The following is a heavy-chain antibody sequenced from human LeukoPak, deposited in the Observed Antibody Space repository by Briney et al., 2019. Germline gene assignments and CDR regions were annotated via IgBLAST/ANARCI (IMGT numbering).Heavy chain of an antibody. CDR2: IYYSGST. J-gene: IGHJ4*02. CDR3: ARGYYDILTGYYDY. D-gene: IGHD3-9*01. V-gene: IGHV4-39*01. Sequence: PSETLSLTCTVSGGSISSSSYYCGWIRQPPGKGLEWSGSIYYSGSTYYNPSLKRRVTISVDTSKNQFSLKLSSVPAADTAVYYCARGYYDILTGYYDYWGQGTLVTVSS. CDR1: GGSISSSSYY.